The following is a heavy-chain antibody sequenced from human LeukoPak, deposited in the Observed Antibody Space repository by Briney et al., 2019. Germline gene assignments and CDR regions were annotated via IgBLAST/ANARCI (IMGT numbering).Heavy chain of an antibody. V-gene: IGHV1-69*04. CDR3: ARVGCSGGSCYFMLDY. D-gene: IGHD2-15*01. CDR1: GGTFSSYA. J-gene: IGHJ4*02. CDR2: IIPILGIA. Sequence: ASVKVSCKASGGTFSSYAISWVRQAPGQGLEWMGRIIPILGIANYAQKFQGRVTITADKSTSTAYMELSSLRSEDTAVYYCARVGCSGGSCYFMLDYWGQGTLVTVSS.